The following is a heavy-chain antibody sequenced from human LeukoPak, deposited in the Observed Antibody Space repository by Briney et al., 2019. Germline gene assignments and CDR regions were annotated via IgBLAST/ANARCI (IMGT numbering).Heavy chain of an antibody. J-gene: IGHJ6*02. CDR1: GFTVSSNY. V-gene: IGHV3-53*01. Sequence: GGSLRLSCAASGFTVSSNYMSWVRQAPGKGWEGASVIYSGGSTYYADSVKGRFTISRDNSKNTLYLQMNSLRAEDTAVYYCARGGIAAAGFGYYYYGMDVWGQGTTVTVSS. D-gene: IGHD6-13*01. CDR2: IYSGGST. CDR3: ARGGIAAAGFGYYYYGMDV.